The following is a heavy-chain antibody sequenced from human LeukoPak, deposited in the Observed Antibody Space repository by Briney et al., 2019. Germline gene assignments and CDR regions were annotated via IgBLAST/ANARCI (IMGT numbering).Heavy chain of an antibody. J-gene: IGHJ2*01. CDR2: ISHDGKNK. V-gene: IGHV3-30*04. CDR3: ARDLTGDRSWFFDL. D-gene: IGHD7-27*01. CDR1: GFMFSSYA. Sequence: PGGSLRLSCAASGFMFSSYAMHWVRQAPGKGLEWVAVISHDGKNKYYADSETGRFTISRDNSENTLYLQMFSLRDDDTAVYYCARDLTGDRSWFFDLWGCGTLVTVSS.